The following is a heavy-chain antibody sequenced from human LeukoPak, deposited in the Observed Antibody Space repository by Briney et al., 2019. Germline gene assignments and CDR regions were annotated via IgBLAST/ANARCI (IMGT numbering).Heavy chain of an antibody. J-gene: IGHJ5*02. CDR3: VRDRAPNWFDP. CDR2: TYYRSRWYS. D-gene: IGHD5-24*01. V-gene: IGHV6-1*01. CDR1: GDXVSSNSAA. Sequence: SQTLSLTCAISGDXVSSNSAAWHWIRQSPSRGLEWLGRTYYRSRWYSNYALSVKSRITINPDTSKNQFSLQLNSVTPEDTAVYYCVRDRAPNWFDPWGQGTLVTVSS.